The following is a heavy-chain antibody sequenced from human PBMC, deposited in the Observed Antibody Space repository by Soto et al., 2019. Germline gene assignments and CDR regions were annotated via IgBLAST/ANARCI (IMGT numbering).Heavy chain of an antibody. D-gene: IGHD3-3*01. CDR2: INHSGST. V-gene: IGHV4-34*01. CDR1: GGSFSGYY. Sequence: SETLSLTCAVYGGSFSGYYWSWIRQPPGKGLEWIGEINHSGSTNYNPSLKSRVTISVATAKNQFSLKLSSVTAADTAVYYCARWSGSTFGVVIGGYYFDYWGQGTLVTVSS. CDR3: ARWSGSTFGVVIGGYYFDY. J-gene: IGHJ4*02.